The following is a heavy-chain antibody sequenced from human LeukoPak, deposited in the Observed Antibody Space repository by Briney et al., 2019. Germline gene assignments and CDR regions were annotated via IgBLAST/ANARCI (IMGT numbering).Heavy chain of an antibody. D-gene: IGHD3-22*01. CDR1: GFTFDDYA. J-gene: IGHJ4*02. CDR3: TASLDNYDSGGYNVY. Sequence: PGTSLRLSCAASGFTFDDYAMHWVRHVPGKGLEGVSGIGWNSGMLGYADSVKGRFSISRDNDKNALSLQMTSLRTEDTAVYYCTASLDNYDSGGYNVYWGQGTLVTVSS. CDR2: IGWNSGML. V-gene: IGHV3-9*01.